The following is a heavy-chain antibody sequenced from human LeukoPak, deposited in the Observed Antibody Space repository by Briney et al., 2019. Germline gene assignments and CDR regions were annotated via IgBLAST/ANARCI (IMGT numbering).Heavy chain of an antibody. D-gene: IGHD2-2*02. CDR1: GFTFSSYG. CDR3: AKDWYCSSTSCYRSGPPVVPSRYYYYYYYMDV. J-gene: IGHJ6*03. Sequence: GGSLRLSCAASGFTFSSYGMHWVRQAPGKGLEWVAVIWYDGSNKYYADSVKCRFTISRDNSKNTLYLQMNSMRAEDTAVYYCAKDWYCSSTSCYRSGPPVVPSRYYYYYYYMDVWGKGTTVTVSS. CDR2: IWYDGSNK. V-gene: IGHV3-33*06.